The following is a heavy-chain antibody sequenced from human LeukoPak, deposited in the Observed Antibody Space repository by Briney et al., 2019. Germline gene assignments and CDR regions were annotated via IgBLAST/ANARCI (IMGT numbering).Heavy chain of an antibody. V-gene: IGHV1-2*02. D-gene: IGHD3-22*01. CDR1: GYTFTGYY. CDR2: INPNSGGT. J-gene: IGHJ5*02. Sequence: ASVKVSCKASGYTFTGYYMHWVRQAPGQGLEWMGWINPNSGGTNYAQKFQGRVTMTRDTSISTAYMELSRLRSDDTAVYYCASSVPNYYDSSGYTSWGQGTLVTVSS. CDR3: ASSVPNYYDSSGYTS.